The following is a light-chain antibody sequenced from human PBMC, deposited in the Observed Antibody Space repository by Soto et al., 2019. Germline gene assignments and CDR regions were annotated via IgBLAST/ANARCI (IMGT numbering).Light chain of an antibody. CDR3: QQSYSTPLT. V-gene: IGKV1-39*01. CDR1: QSISSY. J-gene: IGKJ4*01. Sequence: DIQMTQSPSSLSASVGDRVTITCRASQSISSYLNWYQQKPGKAPKLLIYAASSLQSGVPSRFSGRGSVTDFTLTISTLQPEAFATYYCQQSYSTPLTFGGGTKVEIK. CDR2: AAS.